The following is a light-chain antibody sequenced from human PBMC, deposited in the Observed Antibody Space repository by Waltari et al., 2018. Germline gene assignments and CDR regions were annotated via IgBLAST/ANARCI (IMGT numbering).Light chain of an antibody. V-gene: IGKV2-28*01. CDR3: MQALQTPG. Sequence: DIVMTQSPLSLPVTPGEPASISCRSSQSLPHSNGYNYLDWYLQKPGQSPQLLIYLGSNRASGVPDRFSGSGSGTDFTLKISRVEAEDVGVYYCMQALQTPGFGQGTRLEIK. CDR1: QSLPHSNGYNY. J-gene: IGKJ5*01. CDR2: LGS.